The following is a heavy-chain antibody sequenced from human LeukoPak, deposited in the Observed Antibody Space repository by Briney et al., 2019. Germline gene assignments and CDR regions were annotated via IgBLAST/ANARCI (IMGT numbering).Heavy chain of an antibody. J-gene: IGHJ4*02. V-gene: IGHV1-18*01. Sequence: ASVKVSCKASDNTLNSYGINWVRQAPGQGLEWMGWVSAYSGDTNYAQKFQGRVTMTTDTSTSTAYMELRSLRSDDAAVYYCARGGYQDGSGYYMGYWGQGTLVTVSS. CDR2: VSAYSGDT. D-gene: IGHD3-22*01. CDR1: DNTLNSYG. CDR3: ARGGYQDGSGYYMGY.